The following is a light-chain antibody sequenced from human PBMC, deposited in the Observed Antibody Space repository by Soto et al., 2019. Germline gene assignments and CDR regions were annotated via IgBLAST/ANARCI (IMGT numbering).Light chain of an antibody. Sequence: EIVLTQSPGTLSLSPGERATLSCRASQSVSNYLAWYQRKPGQAPRLLIYGASGRATGIPDRFSGSGSGTDFTLTISRLEPEAFAVYYCHQYGGSPPTFGQGTKVEIK. CDR2: GAS. J-gene: IGKJ1*01. CDR1: QSVSNY. V-gene: IGKV3-20*01. CDR3: HQYGGSPPT.